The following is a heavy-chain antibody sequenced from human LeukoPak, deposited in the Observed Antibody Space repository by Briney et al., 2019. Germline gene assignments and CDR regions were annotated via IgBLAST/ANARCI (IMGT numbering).Heavy chain of an antibody. CDR1: GSTFSSYG. CDR3: AKDGSGMAAVAGFDY. Sequence: GRSLRLSCAASGSTFSSYGMDWVRQAPGKGLEWVAFIRYDGSNKYYADSVKGRFTISRDNSKNTLYLQMNSLRAEDTAVYYCAKDGSGMAAVAGFDYWGQGTLVTVSS. J-gene: IGHJ4*02. D-gene: IGHD6-19*01. V-gene: IGHV3-30*02. CDR2: IRYDGSNK.